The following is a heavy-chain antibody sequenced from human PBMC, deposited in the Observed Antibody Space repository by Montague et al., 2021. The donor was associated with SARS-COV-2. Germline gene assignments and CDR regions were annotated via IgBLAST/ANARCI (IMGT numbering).Heavy chain of an antibody. J-gene: IGHJ4*02. CDR2: IYYSGST. D-gene: IGHD3-3*01. CDR1: GGSISSSSYY. CDR3: ASQVPDFWSGIDY. Sequence: SETLSLTCTVSGGSISSSSYYWSWIRQPPGKGLEWIGYIYYSGSTIYNPSLKSRVTISVDTSKNQFSLKLNSVTAADTAVYYCASQVPDFWSGIDYWGQGTLVTVSS. V-gene: IGHV4-61*01.